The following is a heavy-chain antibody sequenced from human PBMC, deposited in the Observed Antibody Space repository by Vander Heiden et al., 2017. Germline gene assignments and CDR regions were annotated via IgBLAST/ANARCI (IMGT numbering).Heavy chain of an antibody. D-gene: IGHD1-26*01. Sequence: QVQLVQSGAEVKKPGSSVKVSCKASGGTFSSYAISWVRQAPGQGLEWMGGIIPIFGTANDAQKFQGRVTITADEATSTAYMEMSRMRSEDTAVYYCARSVRWELSDYWGQGTMVTVYS. CDR3: ARSVRWELSDY. CDR1: GGTFSSYA. V-gene: IGHV1-69*01. J-gene: IGHJ4*02. CDR2: IIPIFGTA.